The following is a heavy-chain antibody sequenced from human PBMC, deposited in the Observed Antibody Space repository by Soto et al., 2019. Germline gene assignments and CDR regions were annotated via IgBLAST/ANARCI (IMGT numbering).Heavy chain of an antibody. CDR1: GFTFSSYA. CDR3: AKTRVVQGVIIHYYYYGMDV. V-gene: IGHV3-23*01. J-gene: IGHJ6*02. CDR2: ISGSGGST. D-gene: IGHD3-10*01. Sequence: LRLSCAASGFTFSSYAMSWVRQAPGKGLEWVSAISGSGGSTYYADSVKGRFTISRDNSKNTLYLQMNSLRAEDTAVYYCAKTRVVQGVIIHYYYYGMDVWGQGTTVTVSS.